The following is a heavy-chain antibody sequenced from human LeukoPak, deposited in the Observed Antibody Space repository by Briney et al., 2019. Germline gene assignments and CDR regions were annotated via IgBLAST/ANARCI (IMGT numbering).Heavy chain of an antibody. J-gene: IGHJ4*02. CDR2: INQDGSEI. D-gene: IGHD6-13*01. Sequence: GGSLRLSCAASRFTFSNYLMTWVRQAPGKGLEWVGNINQDGSEINYVNSVKGRFTISRDNAENSLYVQMNSLRAEDTAIYYCARDRHINSWSNDRFDYWGQGALVTVSS. V-gene: IGHV3-7*01. CDR3: ARDRHINSWSNDRFDY. CDR1: RFTFSNYL.